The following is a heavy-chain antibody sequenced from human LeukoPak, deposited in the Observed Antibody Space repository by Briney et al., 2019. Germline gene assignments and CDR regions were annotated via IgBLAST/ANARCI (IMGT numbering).Heavy chain of an antibody. CDR1: GFTFTSSA. J-gene: IGHJ3*02. CDR2: IVVGSGNT. Sequence: SVKVSCKASGFTFTSSAMQWVRHARGQRLEWIGWIVVGSGNTNYAQKFQERVTITRDMSTSTAYMELSSLRSEDTAVYYCAREPPPYYDSSGYYEENAFDIWGQGTMVAVSS. D-gene: IGHD3-22*01. CDR3: AREPPPYYDSSGYYEENAFDI. V-gene: IGHV1-58*02.